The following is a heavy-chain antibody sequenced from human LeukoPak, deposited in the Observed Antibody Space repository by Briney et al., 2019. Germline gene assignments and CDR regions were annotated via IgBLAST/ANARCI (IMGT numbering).Heavy chain of an antibody. J-gene: IGHJ6*03. V-gene: IGHV4-39*07. Sequence: PSETLSLTCTVSGGSISSSSYYWGWIRQPPGKGLEWIGSIYYSGSTYYNPSLKSRVTISVDTSKNQFSLKLSSVTAADTAVYYCARANGDYYYMDVWGKGTTVTVSS. CDR2: IYYSGST. D-gene: IGHD2-8*01. CDR1: GGSISSSSYY. CDR3: ARANGDYYYMDV.